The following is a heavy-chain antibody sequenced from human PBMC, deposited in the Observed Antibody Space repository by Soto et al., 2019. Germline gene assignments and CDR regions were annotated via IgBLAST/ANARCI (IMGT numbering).Heavy chain of an antibody. V-gene: IGHV4-59*01. CDR1: GGSISSYY. CDR2: IYYSGST. CDR3: ARGLTGEKFNWFDP. D-gene: IGHD7-27*01. J-gene: IGHJ5*02. Sequence: SETLSLTCTVSGGSISSYYWSWIRQPPGKGLEWIGYIYYSGSTNYNPSLKSRVTISVDTSKNQFSLKLSSVTAADTAVYYCARGLTGEKFNWFDPWGQGTLVTVSS.